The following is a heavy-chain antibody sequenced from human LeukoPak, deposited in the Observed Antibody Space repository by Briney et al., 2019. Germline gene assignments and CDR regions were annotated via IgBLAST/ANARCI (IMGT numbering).Heavy chain of an antibody. Sequence: GGSLILSCAASGFTFSNYWVHWVRQAPGKGLVWVSRINPDGSTINYADSVKGRFTISRDNAKNTLYLQMNSLRAEDTAVYYCATAGNYRFDYWGQGTLVTVSS. CDR3: ATAGNYRFDY. V-gene: IGHV3-74*01. J-gene: IGHJ4*02. D-gene: IGHD1-7*01. CDR1: GFTFSNYW. CDR2: INPDGSTI.